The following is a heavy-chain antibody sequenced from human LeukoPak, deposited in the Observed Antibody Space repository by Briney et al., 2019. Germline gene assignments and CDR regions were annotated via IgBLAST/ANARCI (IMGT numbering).Heavy chain of an antibody. D-gene: IGHD4-17*01. V-gene: IGHV7-4-1*02. CDR2: INTDSGNP. Sequence: GASVKVSCKASGYTFTTYAVNWVRQAPGQGLEWLGWINTDSGNPTYAQGFTGRFVFSLDTSVSTAYLQINSLKAEDTAVYYCAIYYGDYGFDYWGQGTLVTVSS. CDR1: GYTFTTYA. J-gene: IGHJ4*02. CDR3: AIYYGDYGFDY.